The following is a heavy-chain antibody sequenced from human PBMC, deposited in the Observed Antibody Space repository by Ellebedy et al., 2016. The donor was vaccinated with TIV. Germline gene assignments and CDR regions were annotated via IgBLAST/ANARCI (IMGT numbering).Heavy chain of an antibody. Sequence: GGSLRLSXAASGFTFSSYGMHWVRQAPGKGLEWVAVISYDGSNKYYADSVKGRFTISRDNSKNTLYLQMNSLRAEDTAVYYCAKGYSSSWYPSLFYYYYYGMDVWGQGTAVTVSS. D-gene: IGHD6-13*01. J-gene: IGHJ6*02. V-gene: IGHV3-30*18. CDR3: AKGYSSSWYPSLFYYYYYGMDV. CDR1: GFTFSSYG. CDR2: ISYDGSNK.